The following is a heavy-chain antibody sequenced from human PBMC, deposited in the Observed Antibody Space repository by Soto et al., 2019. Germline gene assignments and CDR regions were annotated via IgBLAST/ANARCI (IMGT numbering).Heavy chain of an antibody. Sequence: PGGSLRLSCAASGFTFSSYVMHWVRQAPGKGLEWVAVISYQGTNENYADYVKGRFTISRDNSKNMLYLQMNSLRAEDTAVYYCAKTLDSSGYYRYYYYGLDVWGQGTTVTVSS. V-gene: IGHV3-30-3*02. CDR1: GFTFSSYV. CDR2: ISYQGTNE. CDR3: AKTLDSSGYYRYYYYGLDV. D-gene: IGHD3-22*01. J-gene: IGHJ6*02.